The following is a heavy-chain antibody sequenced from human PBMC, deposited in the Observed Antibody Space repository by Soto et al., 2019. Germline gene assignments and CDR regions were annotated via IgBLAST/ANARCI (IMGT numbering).Heavy chain of an antibody. J-gene: IGHJ6*02. Sequence: PGGSLRLSCAASGFTFSSYGMHWVRQAPGKGMEWVAVISDDGSKKNYVDSVKGRFIISRDNSRNTLYLQMNSLRVEDTALYYCAKDREGSNYYGVGVWGQGTTVTVSS. D-gene: IGHD1-26*01. V-gene: IGHV3-30*18. CDR2: ISDDGSKK. CDR1: GFTFSSYG. CDR3: AKDREGSNYYGVGV.